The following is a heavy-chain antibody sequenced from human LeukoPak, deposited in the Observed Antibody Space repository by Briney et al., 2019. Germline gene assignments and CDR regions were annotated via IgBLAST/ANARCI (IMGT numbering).Heavy chain of an antibody. D-gene: IGHD6-19*01. CDR2: IYYSGST. CDR3: ARAVSGRFDY. V-gene: IGHV4-59*08. CDR1: GGSITSYY. J-gene: IGHJ4*02. Sequence: SETLSLTCTVSGGSITSYYWSWIRQPPGKGLEWTGYIYYSGSTNYNPSPKSRVTISVDTSKNQFSLKLSSVTAADTAIYYCARAVSGRFDYWGQGTLVTVSS.